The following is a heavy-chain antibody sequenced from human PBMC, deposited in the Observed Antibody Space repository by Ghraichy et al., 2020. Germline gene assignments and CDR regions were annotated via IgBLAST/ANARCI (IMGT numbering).Heavy chain of an antibody. D-gene: IGHD3-9*01. CDR2: ISANNGNT. CDR1: GYTFINYD. Sequence: ASVKVSCKASGYTFINYDIYWVRQAPGHGLEWMGWISANNGNTHSVQKLQGRVTMTTDTSRSTAYMELRNLTSDDAAVYFCARSRGGAVTVFYNYDMDVWGQGITVTVSS. J-gene: IGHJ6*02. CDR3: ARSRGGAVTVFYNYDMDV. V-gene: IGHV1-18*01.